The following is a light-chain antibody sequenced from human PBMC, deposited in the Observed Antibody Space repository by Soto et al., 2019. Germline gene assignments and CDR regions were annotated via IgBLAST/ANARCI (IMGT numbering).Light chain of an antibody. CDR2: GAS. Sequence: ELVLTQSPGTLSLSPGERATLSCRASHSVSSSYVAWYQQKPGQAHRHLIYGASSSATGIPDRFSGSGSGTDFTLSISRLELENSAVHDDQQDGSSPPFTLGPGTRREI. CDR3: QQDGSSPPFT. J-gene: IGKJ5*01. V-gene: IGKV3-20*01. CDR1: HSVSSSY.